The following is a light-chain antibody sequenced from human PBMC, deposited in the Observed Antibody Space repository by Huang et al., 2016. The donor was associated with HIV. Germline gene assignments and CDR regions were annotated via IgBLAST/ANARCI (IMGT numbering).Light chain of an antibody. CDR2: KVS. CDR3: MQGTHWPLYT. J-gene: IGKJ2*01. Sequence: DVVMTQSPLSLPVTLGQPASISCRSSQSLVHSDGNTYLNWCQQRPGQSPRRLIYKVSNRDSGVPDRFSGSGSGTDFTLKINRVEAEDVGVYYCMQGTHWPLYTFGQGTKLEIK. CDR1: QSLVHSDGNTY. V-gene: IGKV2-30*02.